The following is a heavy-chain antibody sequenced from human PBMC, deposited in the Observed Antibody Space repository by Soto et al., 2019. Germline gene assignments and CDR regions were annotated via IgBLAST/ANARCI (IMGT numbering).Heavy chain of an antibody. D-gene: IGHD3-10*01. J-gene: IGHJ4*02. CDR3: AHHPYYGLGSYSFDY. V-gene: IGHV2-5*02. CDR2: IYWDDDK. CDR1: GFSLTTSGVG. Sequence: QITLKESGPPLVRPTQTLTLTCTFSGFSLTTSGVGVGWIRQPPGKALEWLAVIYWDDDKRYSSSLKSRLTITKDTSKSQLVLTMPNMDPVDTATYYCAHHPYYGLGSYSFDYWGQGTLVTVSS.